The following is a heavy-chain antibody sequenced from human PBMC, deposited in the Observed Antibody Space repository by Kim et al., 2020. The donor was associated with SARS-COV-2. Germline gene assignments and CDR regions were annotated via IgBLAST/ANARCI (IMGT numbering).Heavy chain of an antibody. D-gene: IGHD2-15*01. CDR2: GGTT. Sequence: GGTTYYTDSVRCRFTISRDNSKNTVYLQMNYLRAEDTAIYYCASGSASFHPWGQGSLVTVSS. V-gene: IGHV3-53*01. CDR3: ASGSASFHP. J-gene: IGHJ5*02.